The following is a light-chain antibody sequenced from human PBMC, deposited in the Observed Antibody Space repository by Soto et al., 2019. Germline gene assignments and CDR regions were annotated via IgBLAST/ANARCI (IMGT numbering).Light chain of an antibody. CDR3: QQSYSTPWT. Sequence: DIQMTQSPSSRSASVGDRVTITCRASQSISSYLNWSQQKPGKAPKLLIYDTSSFQSGVPSGFSGSGSATEFTLRISSLQPDDFSTFYCQQSYSTPWTFGQGTKVEIK. CDR2: DTS. CDR1: QSISSY. J-gene: IGKJ1*01. V-gene: IGKV1-39*01.